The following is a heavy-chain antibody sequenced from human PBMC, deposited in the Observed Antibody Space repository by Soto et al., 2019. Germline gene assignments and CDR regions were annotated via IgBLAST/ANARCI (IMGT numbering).Heavy chain of an antibody. J-gene: IGHJ3*02. CDR1: GGTFSSYA. CDR2: IIPIFGTA. CDR3: ARDRDLYYYDSSGYLGAFDI. V-gene: IGHV1-69*13. Sequence: GASVKVSCKGSGGTFSSYAISWVRQAPGQGLEWMGGIIPIFGTANYAQKFQGRVTITADESTSTAYMELSSLRSEDTAVYYCARDRDLYYYDSSGYLGAFDIWGQGTMVTVSS. D-gene: IGHD3-22*01.